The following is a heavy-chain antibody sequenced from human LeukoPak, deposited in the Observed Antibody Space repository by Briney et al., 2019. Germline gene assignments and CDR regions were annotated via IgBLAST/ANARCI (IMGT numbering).Heavy chain of an antibody. CDR2: INPNSGGT. CDR3: ARGLHDYGDFDFDY. V-gene: IGHV1-2*04. J-gene: IGHJ4*02. D-gene: IGHD4-17*01. Sequence: ASVKVSCKASGYTFTGYYMHWVRQAPGQGLEWMGWINPNSGGTNYAQKFQGWVTMTRDTSISTAYMELSRLRSDDTAVYYCARGLHDYGDFDFDYWGQGTLVTVSS. CDR1: GYTFTGYY.